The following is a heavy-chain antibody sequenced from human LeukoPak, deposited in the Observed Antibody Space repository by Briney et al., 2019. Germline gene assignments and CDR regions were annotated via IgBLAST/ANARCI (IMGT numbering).Heavy chain of an antibody. CDR1: GFNFNNYG. CDR3: ARSLPYGTTWYGRSDF. Sequence: GGSLRLSCTASGFNFNNYGLHWVRQTPGKGLEWVAVTWYDGSKKYYADSVKGRFTISRDNAMNSLYLQMNSLRAEDTAIYYCARSLPYGTTWYGRSDFWGQGTLVTVSS. J-gene: IGHJ4*02. CDR2: TWYDGSKK. V-gene: IGHV3-33*01. D-gene: IGHD6-13*01.